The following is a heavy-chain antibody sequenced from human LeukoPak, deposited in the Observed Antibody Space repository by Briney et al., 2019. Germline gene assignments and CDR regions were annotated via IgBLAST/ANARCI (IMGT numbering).Heavy chain of an antibody. Sequence: SETLSLTCTVSGGSISSYYWSWIRQPPGKGLEWIGYIYYSGSTNYNPSLKSRVTISVDTSKNQFSLKLSSVTAADTAVYYCARMVTLCSGGSCGNWFDPWGQGTLVTVSS. D-gene: IGHD2-15*01. CDR1: GGSISSYY. CDR2: IYYSGST. CDR3: ARMVTLCSGGSCGNWFDP. V-gene: IGHV4-59*08. J-gene: IGHJ5*02.